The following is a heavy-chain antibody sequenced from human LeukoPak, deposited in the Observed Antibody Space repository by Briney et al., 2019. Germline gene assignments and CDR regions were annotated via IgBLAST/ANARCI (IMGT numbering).Heavy chain of an antibody. CDR3: ARSLGGDDAFDI. D-gene: IGHD3-10*01. CDR2: IYYSGGT. CDR1: GGSISDFY. V-gene: IGHV4-59*01. Sequence: PSETLSLTCSVSGGSISDFYWSWVRQPAGKGLECIGYIYYSGGTNYNPSLRRRVTISVDTSRKQFSLKLNSVTAADTAVYYCARSLGGDDAFDIWGQGTMVTVSS. J-gene: IGHJ3*02.